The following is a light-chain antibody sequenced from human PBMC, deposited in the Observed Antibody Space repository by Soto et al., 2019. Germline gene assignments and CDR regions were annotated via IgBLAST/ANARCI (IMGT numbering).Light chain of an antibody. J-gene: IGLJ1*01. Sequence: QSALTQPPSASGSPGQSVAISCTGTSSDVGGYNYVSWYQQHPGKAPKLMIYEVNKRRSGVPDRFSGSKSGNTASLTVSGLQAEDEADYYCSSYAGSSNVFGTGTKLTVL. V-gene: IGLV2-8*01. CDR3: SSYAGSSNV. CDR1: SSDVGGYNY. CDR2: EVN.